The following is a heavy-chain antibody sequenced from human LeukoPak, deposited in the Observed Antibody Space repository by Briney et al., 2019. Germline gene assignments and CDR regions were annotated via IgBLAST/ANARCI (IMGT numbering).Heavy chain of an antibody. CDR3: ARSHYYDSSGYYPFDY. CDR2: IYTSGST. J-gene: IGHJ4*02. V-gene: IGHV4-4*07. D-gene: IGHD3-22*01. Sequence: SETLSLTCTVSGGSISSYYWGWIRQPAGKGLEWLGRIYTSGSTDYNPSLKSRVTMSVDTSKNQFSLKLSSVTAEDTAVYYCARSHYYDSSGYYPFDYWGQGTLVIVSS. CDR1: GGSISSYY.